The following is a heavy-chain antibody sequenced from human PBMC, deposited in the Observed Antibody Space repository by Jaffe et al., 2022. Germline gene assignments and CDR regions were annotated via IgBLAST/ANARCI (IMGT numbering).Heavy chain of an antibody. J-gene: IGHJ4*02. Sequence: EAQLVESGGGLVQPGESLRLSCAASGFTFSSYWMSWVRQAPGKGLEWVANIKQDGSEKYYVDSVKGRFAISRDNAKNSLYLQMNSLRAEDTAVYYCARDRLYYYDSSGYSYWGQGTLVTVSS. D-gene: IGHD3-22*01. CDR3: ARDRLYYYDSSGYSY. CDR2: IKQDGSEK. V-gene: IGHV3-7*05. CDR1: GFTFSSYW.